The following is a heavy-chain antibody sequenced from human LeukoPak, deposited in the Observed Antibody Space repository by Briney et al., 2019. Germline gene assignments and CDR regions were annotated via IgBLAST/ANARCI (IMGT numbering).Heavy chain of an antibody. J-gene: IGHJ4*02. CDR1: GFTFSSYT. D-gene: IGHD3-22*01. Sequence: PGGSLRLSCAASGFTFSSYTMSWVRQAPGKGLEWVSTITTSDGNTYYADSVKGRFTISRDNSKNTLYLQMNSLRAEDTAVYYCARFEGYSGYWGQGTLVTVSS. CDR3: ARFEGYSGY. V-gene: IGHV3-23*01. CDR2: ITTSDGNT.